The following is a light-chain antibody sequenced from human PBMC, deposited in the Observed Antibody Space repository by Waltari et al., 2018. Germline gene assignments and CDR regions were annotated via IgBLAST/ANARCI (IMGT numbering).Light chain of an antibody. V-gene: IGKV1-NL1*01. CDR2: PAS. CDR3: QQFYSLPYT. Sequence: DIQMTQSPPSLSASVADRVTITCRASQGIRNSLVWYQLKPGTAPKLLLSPASTLDSGVPSRFSGSGSGTVYTLTISSLQPEDLATYSCQQFYSLPYTFGQGTRLEL. CDR1: QGIRNS. J-gene: IGKJ2*01.